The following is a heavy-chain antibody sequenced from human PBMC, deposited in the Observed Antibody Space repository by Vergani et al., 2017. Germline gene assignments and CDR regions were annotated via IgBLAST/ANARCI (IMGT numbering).Heavy chain of an antibody. CDR3: AKARITMIVVVITTWAPFDAFDI. D-gene: IGHD3-22*01. CDR1: GFTFSSYA. CDR2: ISGSGGST. J-gene: IGHJ3*02. Sequence: EVQLLESGGGLVQPGGSLRLSCAASGFTFSSYAMSWVRQAPGKGLEWVSAISGSGGSTYYADSVKGRFTISRDNSNNTLYLQMNSLRAEDTAVYYCAKARITMIVVVITTWAPFDAFDIWGQGTMVTVSS. V-gene: IGHV3-23*01.